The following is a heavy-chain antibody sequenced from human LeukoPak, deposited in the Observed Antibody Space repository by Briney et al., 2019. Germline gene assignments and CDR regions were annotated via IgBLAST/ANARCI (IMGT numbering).Heavy chain of an antibody. J-gene: IGHJ5*02. CDR3: ARGVGDIVVVVAATLSPIWFDP. V-gene: IGHV1-46*01. Sequence: ASVKVSCKASGYTFTKYYMHWVRQAPGQGLEWMGIIKPSGGSTSYAQKFQVRVTLPRDTSTSTVYMELSTLRSDDTAVCYCARGVGDIVVVVAATLSPIWFDPWGQGTLVTVSS. CDR2: IKPSGGST. D-gene: IGHD2-15*01. CDR1: GYTFTKYY.